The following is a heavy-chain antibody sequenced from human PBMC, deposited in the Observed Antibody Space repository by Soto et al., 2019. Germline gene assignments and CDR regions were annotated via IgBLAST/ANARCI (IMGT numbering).Heavy chain of an antibody. CDR1: GGSISSGAHY. J-gene: IGHJ4*02. D-gene: IGHD4-17*01. CDR3: ARDRYGVPRGDYFDS. CDR2: IYCSGSN. V-gene: IGHV4-31*03. Sequence: QVQLQESGPGLVKPSQTLSLTCTVSGGSISSGAHYWSWIRQLPGKGLEWIGNIYCSGSNYYNPSLKSRVTISVDTSNNQFSLNLSSVTAADTAIYYCARDRYGVPRGDYFDSWGQGILVTVSS.